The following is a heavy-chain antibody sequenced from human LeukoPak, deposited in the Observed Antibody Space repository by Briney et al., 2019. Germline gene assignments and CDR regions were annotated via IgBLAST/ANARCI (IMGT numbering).Heavy chain of an antibody. CDR2: INRDGSGI. Sequence: GGSLRLSCAASGFTFSTYWMHWVRHAPGKGLVWISRINRDGSGITYADSVKGRFTISRDNAKSILYLQTNSLRAEDTAVYYCANTGYNYEFDYWGQGTLVTVSS. D-gene: IGHD5-18*01. V-gene: IGHV3-74*01. CDR1: GFTFSTYW. J-gene: IGHJ4*02. CDR3: ANTGYNYEFDY.